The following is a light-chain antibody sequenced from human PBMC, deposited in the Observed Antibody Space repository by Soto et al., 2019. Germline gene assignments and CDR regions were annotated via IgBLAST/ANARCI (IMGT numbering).Light chain of an antibody. CDR3: QQYYGTPYT. Sequence: DIVMTQSPDSLAVSLGERATINCKSSQSVLYRTNNENYLAWYQQKPRQPPKLLIYWASNRESGVPDRFSGRGSGTDFTLTISSLQAEDVAVYYCQQYYGTPYTFGQGTKLEI. V-gene: IGKV4-1*01. CDR1: QSVLYRTNNENY. J-gene: IGKJ2*01. CDR2: WAS.